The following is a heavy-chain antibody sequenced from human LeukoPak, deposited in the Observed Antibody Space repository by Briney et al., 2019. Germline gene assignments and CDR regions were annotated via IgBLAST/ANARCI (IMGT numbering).Heavy chain of an antibody. CDR3: ARPFNSGSYYPTLRY. Sequence: ASVKVSCKASGYTFTCYYMHWVRQAPGQGLEWMGRINPNSGGTNYAQKFQGRVTMTRDTSISTAYMELSRLRSDDTAVYYCARPFNSGSYYPTLRYWGQGTLVTVSS. CDR2: INPNSGGT. V-gene: IGHV1-2*06. J-gene: IGHJ4*02. CDR1: GYTFTCYY. D-gene: IGHD1-26*01.